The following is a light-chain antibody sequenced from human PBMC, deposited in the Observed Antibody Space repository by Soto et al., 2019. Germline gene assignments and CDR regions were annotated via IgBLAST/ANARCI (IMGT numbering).Light chain of an antibody. Sequence: QSALTQPPSASGSPGQSVTISCTGTSSDVGGYNYVSWYQQHPGKAPKLMIYEVSKRPSGVPDRFSGSKSGNTASLTVSGLKAEDEADYYCSSYAGSTFYVFGIGTKLTVL. CDR3: SSYAGSTFYV. CDR2: EVS. V-gene: IGLV2-8*01. CDR1: SSDVGGYNY. J-gene: IGLJ1*01.